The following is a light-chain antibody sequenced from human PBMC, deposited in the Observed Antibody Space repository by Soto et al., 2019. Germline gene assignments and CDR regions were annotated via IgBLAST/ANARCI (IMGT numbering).Light chain of an antibody. Sequence: QSALTQPRSVSGSPGQSVTISCTGTSSDVGGYNYVSWYQQRPGKAPKLMIYDVSKRPSGVPDRFSGSKSGNTASLTISSLQAEDEADYYCCSYAGTYTLVFGGGTKLTVL. J-gene: IGLJ2*01. V-gene: IGLV2-11*01. CDR1: SSDVGGYNY. CDR3: CSYAGTYTLV. CDR2: DVS.